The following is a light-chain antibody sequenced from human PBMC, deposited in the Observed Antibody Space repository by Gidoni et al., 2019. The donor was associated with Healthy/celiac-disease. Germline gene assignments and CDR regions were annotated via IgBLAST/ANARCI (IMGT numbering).Light chain of an antibody. CDR3: QQRSNWPPIT. Sequence: EIVLTQSPATLSLSPGERATLSCRASQSVSSYLAWYQQKPGQAPRRLIYDASNRATGIPARFSGSGSGTDVTRTISSLEPEDFAVYYCQQRSNWPPITFGQXTRLEIK. CDR1: QSVSSY. J-gene: IGKJ5*01. V-gene: IGKV3-11*01. CDR2: DAS.